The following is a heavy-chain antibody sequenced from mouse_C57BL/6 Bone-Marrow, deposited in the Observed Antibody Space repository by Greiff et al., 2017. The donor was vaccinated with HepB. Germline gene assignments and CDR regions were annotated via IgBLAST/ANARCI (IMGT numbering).Heavy chain of an antibody. V-gene: IGHV1-55*01. J-gene: IGHJ2*01. CDR3: ASPLYSNYGNYFDY. CDR2: IYPGSGST. D-gene: IGHD2-5*01. Sequence: QVHVKQPGAELVKPGASVKMSCKASGYTFTSYWITWVKQRPGQGLEWIGDIYPGSGSTNYNEKFKSKATLTVDTSSSTAYMQLSSLTSEDSAVYYCASPLYSNYGNYFDYWGQGTTLTVSS. CDR1: GYTFTSYW.